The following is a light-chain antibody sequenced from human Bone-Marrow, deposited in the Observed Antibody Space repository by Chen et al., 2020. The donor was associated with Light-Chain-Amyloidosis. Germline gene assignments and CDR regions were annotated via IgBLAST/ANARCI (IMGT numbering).Light chain of an antibody. Sequence: IQLTQSPSSLSASVGDRVTITCRVSQGISSYLAWYQQKPGKAPKLLIYAASTLQSGVPSRFSGSGSGTDFTLTISSLQPEDFATYYCQQLNSYPSITFGQGTRLEIK. J-gene: IGKJ5*01. V-gene: IGKV1-9*01. CDR3: QQLNSYPSIT. CDR1: QGISSY. CDR2: AAS.